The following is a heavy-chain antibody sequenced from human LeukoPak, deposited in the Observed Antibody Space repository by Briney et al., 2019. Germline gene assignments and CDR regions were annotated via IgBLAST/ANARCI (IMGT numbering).Heavy chain of an antibody. D-gene: IGHD1-26*01. CDR3: TTVVGARNYYYGMDV. CDR2: IKSKTDGGTT. Sequence: GGSLRLSCAASGFTFSSYEMNWVRQAPGKGLEWVGRIKSKTDGGTTDYAAPVKGRFTISRDDSKNTLYLQMNSLKTEDTAVYYCTTVVGARNYYYGMDVWGQGTTVTVSS. J-gene: IGHJ6*02. V-gene: IGHV3-15*01. CDR1: GFTFSSYE.